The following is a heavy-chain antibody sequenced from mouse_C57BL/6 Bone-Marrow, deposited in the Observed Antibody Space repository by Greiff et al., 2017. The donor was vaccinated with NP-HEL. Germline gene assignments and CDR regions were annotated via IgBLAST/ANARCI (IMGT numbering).Heavy chain of an antibody. CDR3: ARSPFYYGNGYYAMDY. D-gene: IGHD1-1*01. CDR2: ISSGGSYT. CDR1: GFTFSSYG. J-gene: IGHJ4*01. Sequence: EVQVVESGGDLVKPGGSLKLSCAASGFTFSSYGMSWVRQTPDKRLEWVATISSGGSYTYYPDSVKGRFTISRDNAKNTLYLQMSSLKSEDTAMYYCARSPFYYGNGYYAMDYWGQGTSVTVSS. V-gene: IGHV5-6*01.